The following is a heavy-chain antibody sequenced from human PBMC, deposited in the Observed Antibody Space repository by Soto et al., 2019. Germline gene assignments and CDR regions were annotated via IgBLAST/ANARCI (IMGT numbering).Heavy chain of an antibody. CDR3: VNDGPNWWKDFDD. D-gene: IGHD2-15*01. CDR2: TWHEESNK. Sequence: QVQLVESGGGVVQPGRSLRLSCAASGFAFSTYGMHWVRQAPGRGLEWVEVTWHEESNKYYADYVRGRFPISTYNSNNPLYFQMNSLRAENTARYYGVNDGPNWWKDFDDWGQGTLATVSS. J-gene: IGHJ4*02. V-gene: IGHV3-33*06. CDR1: GFAFSTYG.